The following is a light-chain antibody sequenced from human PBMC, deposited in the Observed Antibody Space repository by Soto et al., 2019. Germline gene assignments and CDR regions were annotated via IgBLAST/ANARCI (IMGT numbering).Light chain of an antibody. V-gene: IGKV3-15*01. CDR2: GAS. J-gene: IGKJ1*01. CDR3: QQYNKWLRT. CDR1: QSVNSN. Sequence: EIVMTQSPATLSVSPGERATLSCRSSQSVNSNLAWYQQKPGQAPRLLIYGASTRATGIPARFSGSGSGTEFTLTISSLQSEDFAVYYCQQYNKWLRTFGQGTKVDIK.